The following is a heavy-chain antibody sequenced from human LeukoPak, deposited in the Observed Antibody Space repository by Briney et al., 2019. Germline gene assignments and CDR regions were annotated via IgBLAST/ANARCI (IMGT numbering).Heavy chain of an antibody. CDR1: GYTFTSYD. D-gene: IGHD3-3*01. CDR2: MNPNSCNT. Sequence: ASVKVSCKASGYTFTSYDINWVRQATGQGLEWMGWMNPNSCNTGYAQKFQGRVTITRNTSISTAYMELSSLRSEDTAVYYCAREATTIFGVVKGFDPWGQGTLVTVSS. V-gene: IGHV1-8*03. J-gene: IGHJ5*02. CDR3: AREATTIFGVVKGFDP.